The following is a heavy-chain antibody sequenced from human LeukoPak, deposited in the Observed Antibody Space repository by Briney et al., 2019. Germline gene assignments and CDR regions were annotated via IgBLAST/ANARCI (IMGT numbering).Heavy chain of an antibody. V-gene: IGHV3-30*02. D-gene: IGHD2-21*01. J-gene: IGHJ4*02. CDR2: IRYDGSDK. CDR1: GFAFSSSG. Sequence: GGSLRLSCAASGFAFSSSGMHWVRQAPGKGMEWVAFIRYDGSDKYFADSVKGRFTISRDSSKNTLFLQMNRLRPEDAAVYYCAKAPVTTCRGAYCYPFDYWGQGTLVTVSS. CDR3: AKAPVTTCRGAYCYPFDY.